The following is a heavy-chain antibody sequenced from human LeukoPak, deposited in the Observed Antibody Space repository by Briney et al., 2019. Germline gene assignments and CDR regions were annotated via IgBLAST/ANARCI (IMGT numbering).Heavy chain of an antibody. V-gene: IGHV3-74*01. CDR2: IHSDGSTT. J-gene: IGHJ6*02. CDR3: TRDANHYGGMDV. CDR1: GITVSKYW. Sequence: PGGSLRLSCAVSGITVSKYWMHWARQVPGKGLVWVSRIHSDGSTTDYADSVKGRFTITRDSAKNTLYLEMNSLRVEDTAVYYCTRDANHYGGMDVWGQGTTVTVSS.